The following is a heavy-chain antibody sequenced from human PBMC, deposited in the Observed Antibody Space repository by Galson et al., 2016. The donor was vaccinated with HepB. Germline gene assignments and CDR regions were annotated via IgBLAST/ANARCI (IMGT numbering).Heavy chain of an antibody. J-gene: IGHJ1*01. CDR1: GGSFSGYF. CDR3: AREGGAAAGTEYFQH. CDR2: INHDGGT. V-gene: IGHV4-34*01. Sequence: SETPSLTCGVSGGSFSGYFWSWIRQPPGKGLEWIGEINHDGGTNYDSSLKSRVTISVDTSKNQFSLKLTSVTAADTAVYCCAREGGAAAGTEYFQHWGQGTLVTVSS. D-gene: IGHD6-13*01.